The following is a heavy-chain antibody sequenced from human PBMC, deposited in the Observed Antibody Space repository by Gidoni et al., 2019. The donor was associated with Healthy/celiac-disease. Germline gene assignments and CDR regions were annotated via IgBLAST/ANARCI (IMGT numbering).Heavy chain of an antibody. CDR3: ARSYSSGWYYFDY. J-gene: IGHJ4*02. D-gene: IGHD6-19*01. CDR2: ISSNGGST. CDR1: GFTFSSYA. V-gene: IGHV3-64*01. Sequence: GFTFSSYAMHWVRQAPGKGLEYVSAISSNGGSTYYANSVKGRFTISRDNSKNTLYLQMGSLRAEDMAVYYCARSYSSGWYYFDYWGQGTLVTVSS.